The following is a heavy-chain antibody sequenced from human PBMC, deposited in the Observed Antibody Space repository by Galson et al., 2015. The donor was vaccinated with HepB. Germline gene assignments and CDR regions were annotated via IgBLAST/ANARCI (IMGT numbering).Heavy chain of an antibody. CDR3: ARDDWSGTTCNDY. CDR2: ISGYNDKT. J-gene: IGHJ4*02. Sequence: SVKVSCKASGYTFTSYGISWVRQAPGQGLEWMGWISGYNDKTNYAQDFQGRVTMTTDTSTSTAYMELRSLRFDDTAVYYCARDDWSGTTCNDYWGQGTLVTVSS. D-gene: IGHD1-7*01. CDR1: GYTFTSYG. V-gene: IGHV1-18*04.